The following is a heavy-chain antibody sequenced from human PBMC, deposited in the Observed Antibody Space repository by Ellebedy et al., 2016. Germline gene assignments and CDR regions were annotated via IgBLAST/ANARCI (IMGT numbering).Heavy chain of an antibody. J-gene: IGHJ6*03. V-gene: IGHV3-33*01. D-gene: IGHD6-6*01. CDR3: VRGSSSPLGHMDV. Sequence: GESLKISXAASEFTFSNFGMHWVRQAPGKGLEWVAIIWFDGSNKDYIDSVKGRFTISRDNSKKILYLQMNSLRAEDTAVYYCVRGSSSPLGHMDVWGKGTTVSVSS. CDR1: EFTFSNFG. CDR2: IWFDGSNK.